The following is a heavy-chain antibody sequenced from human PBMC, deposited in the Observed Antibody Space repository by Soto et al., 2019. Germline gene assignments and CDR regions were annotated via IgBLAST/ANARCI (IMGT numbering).Heavy chain of an antibody. D-gene: IGHD3-16*02. J-gene: IGHJ4*02. CDR3: ARGVDDYIWGSYRHFDY. CDR2: IWYDGSNK. Sequence: GESLKISCAASGFTFSSYGMHWVRQAPGKGLEWVAVIWYDGSNKYYADSVKGRFTISRDNSKNTLYLQMNSLRAEDTAVYYCARGVDDYIWGSYRHFDYWGQGTLVTVSS. CDR1: GFTFSSYG. V-gene: IGHV3-33*01.